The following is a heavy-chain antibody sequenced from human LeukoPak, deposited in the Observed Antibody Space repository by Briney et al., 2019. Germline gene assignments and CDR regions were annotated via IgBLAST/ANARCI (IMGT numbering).Heavy chain of an antibody. V-gene: IGHV6-1*01. D-gene: IGHD5-18*01. Sequence: SQTLSLACPISGDSVSSNSAAWNWIRQSPSRGLEWLGRTYYRSKWYNDYAVSVKSRITINPDTSKNQFSLKLSSVTAADTAVYYCARERNRGGYSYPVGYFDYWGQGTLVTVSS. J-gene: IGHJ4*02. CDR1: GDSVSSNSAA. CDR2: TYYRSKWYN. CDR3: ARERNRGGYSYPVGYFDY.